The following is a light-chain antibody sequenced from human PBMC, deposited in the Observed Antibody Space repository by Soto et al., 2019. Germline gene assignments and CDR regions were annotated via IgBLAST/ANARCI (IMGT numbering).Light chain of an antibody. CDR1: QDISNY. V-gene: IGKV1-12*01. CDR3: QQSNSFPYT. J-gene: IGKJ2*01. Sequence: DGRMTQSPSALAASVGGRVTSTGQASQDISNYLNWYQQKPGKAPKLLIYAASSLQSGVPSRFSGSGSGSDFTLTISSVQPEDFATYYCQQSNSFPYTFGQGTKVDIK. CDR2: AAS.